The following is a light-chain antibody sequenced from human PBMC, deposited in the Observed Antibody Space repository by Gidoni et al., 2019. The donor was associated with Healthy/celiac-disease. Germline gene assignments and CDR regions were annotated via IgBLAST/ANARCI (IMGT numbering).Light chain of an antibody. Sequence: SYVLTQPPSVSVAAGQTARITCGGNNIGSKGVHWYQQKPGQAPVLVVYDDSDRPSGIPERFSGSNSGNTATLTISRVEAGDEADYYCQVWDSSSDHVVFGGGTKLPVL. CDR1: NIGSKG. V-gene: IGLV3-21*02. J-gene: IGLJ2*01. CDR3: QVWDSSSDHVV. CDR2: DDS.